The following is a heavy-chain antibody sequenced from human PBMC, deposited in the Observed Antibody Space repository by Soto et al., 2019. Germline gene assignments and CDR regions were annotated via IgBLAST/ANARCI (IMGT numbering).Heavy chain of an antibody. J-gene: IGHJ6*02. Sequence: ASVKVSCKTSGYTFTGYYIHWVRQAPGQGLEWLGWINPDSGATKYAQKFQGRVTMTRDTSISTAYMEMSRLRSDDTAIYYGMDVWGQGTTVTVSS. CDR2: INPDSGAT. V-gene: IGHV1-2*02. CDR3: MDV. CDR1: GYTFTGYY.